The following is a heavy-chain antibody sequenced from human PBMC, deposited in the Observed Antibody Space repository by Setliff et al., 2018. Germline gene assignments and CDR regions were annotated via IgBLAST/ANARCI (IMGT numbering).Heavy chain of an antibody. CDR3: TTDTCRGDPVYYHYGMDV. CDR2: IKSKTDGGTA. J-gene: IGHJ6*02. V-gene: IGHV3-15*01. D-gene: IGHD2-21*02. CDR1: GFIFTNAW. Sequence: LRLSCVGSGFIFTNAWMTWVRQAPGKGLEWVGHIKSKTDGGTADYGASVKGRFTISRDDSENTVFLQMNSLRIEDTGVYYCTTDTCRGDPVYYHYGMDVWGQGATVTVS.